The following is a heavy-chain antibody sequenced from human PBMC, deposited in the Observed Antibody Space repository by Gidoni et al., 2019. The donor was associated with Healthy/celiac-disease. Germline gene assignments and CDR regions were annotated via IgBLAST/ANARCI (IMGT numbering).Heavy chain of an antibody. CDR2: ISGSGGST. Sequence: EVQLLESGGGLVQPGGSLRLSCAASGFTFIRSAMSWVRQAPGKGLEWVSAISGSGGSTYYADSVKGRFTISRDNSKNTLYLQMNSLRAEDTAVYYCAKDLVSRFLEWLSPFDYWGQGTLVTVSS. CDR3: AKDLVSRFLEWLSPFDY. J-gene: IGHJ4*02. V-gene: IGHV3-23*01. CDR1: GFTFIRSA. D-gene: IGHD3-3*01.